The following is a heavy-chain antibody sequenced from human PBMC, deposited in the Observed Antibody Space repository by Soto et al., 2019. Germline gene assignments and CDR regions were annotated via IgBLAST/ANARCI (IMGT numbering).Heavy chain of an antibody. D-gene: IGHD4-17*01. CDR3: ARGTMTTVVLDDY. V-gene: IGHV1-69*02. CDR1: GGTFSSYT. CDR2: IIPILGIA. Sequence: QVQLVQSGAEVKKPGSSVKVSCKASGGTFSSYTISWVRQAPGQGLEWMGRIIPILGIANYAQKFQGRVTITADKATSTADMELSSLRSEDTAVYYCARGTMTTVVLDDYWGQGTLVTVSS. J-gene: IGHJ4*02.